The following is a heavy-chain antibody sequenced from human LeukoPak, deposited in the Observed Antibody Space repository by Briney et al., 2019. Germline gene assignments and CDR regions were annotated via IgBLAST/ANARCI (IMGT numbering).Heavy chain of an antibody. CDR3: ARVRSGYSHENYFDY. D-gene: IGHD5-18*01. J-gene: IGHJ4*02. V-gene: IGHV3-7*01. CDR1: GFTFSSYW. Sequence: GGSLRLSCAASGFTFSSYWMSWVRQAPGKGLEWVANIKQDGSEKYYVDSVKGRFTISRDNAKNSLYLQMNSLRAEDTAVYYCARVRSGYSHENYFDYWGQGTLVTVSS. CDR2: IKQDGSEK.